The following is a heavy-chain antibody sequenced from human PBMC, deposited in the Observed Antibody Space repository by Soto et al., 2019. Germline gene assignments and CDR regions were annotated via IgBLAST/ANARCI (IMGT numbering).Heavy chain of an antibody. J-gene: IGHJ6*02. V-gene: IGHV3-30-3*01. CDR1: GFTFSSYA. CDR2: ISYDGSNK. Sequence: RLSCAASGFTFSSYAMHWVRQAPGKGLEWVAVISYDGSNKYYADSVKGRFTISRDNSKNTLYLQMNSLRAEDTAVYYCARFKGGDYYGMDGWGQGTMVTLSS. CDR3: ARFKGGDYYGMDG. D-gene: IGHD3-16*01.